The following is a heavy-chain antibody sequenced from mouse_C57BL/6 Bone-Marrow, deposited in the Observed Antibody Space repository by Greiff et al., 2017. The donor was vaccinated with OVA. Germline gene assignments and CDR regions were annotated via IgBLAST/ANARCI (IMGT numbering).Heavy chain of an antibody. CDR1: GYTFTSYW. V-gene: IGHV1-64*01. CDR2: IHPNSGST. CDR3: ARSGIYDGYWDAMDY. Sequence: QVQLQQPGAELVKPGASVKLSCKASGYTFTSYWMHWVKQRPGQGLEWIGMIHPNSGSTNYNEKFKSKATLTVDKSSSTAYMQLSSRTSEDSAVYYCARSGIYDGYWDAMDYWGQGTSVTVSS. D-gene: IGHD2-3*01. J-gene: IGHJ4*01.